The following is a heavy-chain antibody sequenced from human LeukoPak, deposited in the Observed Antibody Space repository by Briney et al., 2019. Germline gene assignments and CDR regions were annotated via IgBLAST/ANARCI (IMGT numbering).Heavy chain of an antibody. CDR1: GGFISGYY. D-gene: IGHD3-16*01. Sequence: SETLSLTCTVSGGFISGYYWIWIRQPPGKGLEWVGYVYYTGDSNYNPSLKSRVTISVDTSKNQFSLRLSSVTAADTAVYYCARIGRVGGYYFDYWGQGTLVTVSP. CDR2: VYYTGDS. J-gene: IGHJ4*02. CDR3: ARIGRVGGYYFDY. V-gene: IGHV4-59*01.